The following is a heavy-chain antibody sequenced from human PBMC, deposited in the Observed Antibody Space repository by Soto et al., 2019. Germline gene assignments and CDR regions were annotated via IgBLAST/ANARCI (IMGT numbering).Heavy chain of an antibody. D-gene: IGHD6-6*01. V-gene: IGHV3-53*01. CDR2: IYSGGIT. CDR1: LFTFSSNY. Sequence: HLGGSLRLSCSASLFTFSSNYMSCFRQAPGKGLEWVSVIYSGGITFYADSVKGRFTISRDNSKNTLYLQMNNLRGEDTAVYYCVRDFGSSSEGGMDVWGQGTTVTVSS. J-gene: IGHJ6*02. CDR3: VRDFGSSSEGGMDV.